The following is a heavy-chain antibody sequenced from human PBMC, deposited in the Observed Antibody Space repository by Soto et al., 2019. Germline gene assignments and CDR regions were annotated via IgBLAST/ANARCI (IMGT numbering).Heavy chain of an antibody. CDR3: ARGFLGYCSSTSCSGYDFWSGYYTNNWFDP. V-gene: IGHV6-1*01. CDR2: TYYRSKWYN. J-gene: IGHJ5*02. CDR1: GDSVSSNSAA. Sequence: PSQTLSLTCAISGDSVSSNSAAWNWIRQSPSRGLEWLGRTYYRSKWYNDYAVSVKSRITINPDTSKNQFSLQLNSVTPEDTAVYYCARGFLGYCSSTSCSGYDFWSGYYTNNWFDPWGQGTLVTVSS. D-gene: IGHD2-2*01.